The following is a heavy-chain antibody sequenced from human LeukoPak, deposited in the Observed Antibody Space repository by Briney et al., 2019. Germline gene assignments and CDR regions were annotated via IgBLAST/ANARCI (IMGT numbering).Heavy chain of an antibody. CDR1: GYTLTELS. D-gene: IGHD2-2*01. V-gene: IGHV1-24*01. J-gene: IGHJ4*02. CDR3: ATARYCSSTSCFWSDQYYFDY. CDR2: FDPEDGET. Sequence: ASVKVSCKVSGYTLTELSMHWVRQAPGKGLEWMGGFDPEDGETIYAQKFQGRVTMTEDTSTDTAYMELSSLRSEDTPVYYCATARYCSSTSCFWSDQYYFDYWGQGTLVTVSS.